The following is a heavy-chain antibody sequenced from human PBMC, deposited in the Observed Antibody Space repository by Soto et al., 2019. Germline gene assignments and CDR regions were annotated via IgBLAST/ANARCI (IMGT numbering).Heavy chain of an antibody. CDR2: MNPGSGDT. CDR1: GYSFTNND. J-gene: IGHJ5*02. D-gene: IGHD3-16*01. V-gene: IGHV1-8*01. CDR3: ARMETFGSLNWFDP. Sequence: ASVTVSCTASGYSFTNNDVSWVRQANGQGLEWMGWMNPGSGDTGYAQKFQGRVTMTRDISIATAYMELSSLRSDDTAIYYCARMETFGSLNWFDPWGQGTLVTVS.